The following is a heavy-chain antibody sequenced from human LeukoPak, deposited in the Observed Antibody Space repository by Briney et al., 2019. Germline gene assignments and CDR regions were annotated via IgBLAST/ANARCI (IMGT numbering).Heavy chain of an antibody. V-gene: IGHV2-70*11. Sequence: SGPALVKPTQTLTLTCTFSGFSLCTSGMCVSWIRQPPGKALEWLARIDWDDDKYYSTSLKTRLTISKDTSKNQVVLTMTNMDPVDTATYYCARSSGGAGWFDPWGRGTLVTVSS. CDR2: IDWDDDK. D-gene: IGHD3-10*01. CDR1: GFSLCTSGMC. CDR3: ARSSGGAGWFDP. J-gene: IGHJ5*02.